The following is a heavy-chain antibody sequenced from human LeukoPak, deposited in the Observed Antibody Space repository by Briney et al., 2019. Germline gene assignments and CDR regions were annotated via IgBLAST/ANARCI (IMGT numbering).Heavy chain of an antibody. CDR2: ISGSGGST. Sequence: GGSLRLSCAASGFTFSSYAMSWVRQAPGKGLEWVSAISGSGGSTYYADSVKGRFTISRDNSKNTLYLQMNSLRAEDTAVYYCARAPLSGYSSSWLVSYWGQGTLVTVSS. J-gene: IGHJ4*02. V-gene: IGHV3-23*01. D-gene: IGHD6-13*01. CDR3: ARAPLSGYSSSWLVSY. CDR1: GFTFSSYA.